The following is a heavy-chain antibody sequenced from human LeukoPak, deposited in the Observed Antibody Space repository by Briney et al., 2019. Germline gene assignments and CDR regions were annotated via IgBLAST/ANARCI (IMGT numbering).Heavy chain of an antibody. CDR3: ARYYYDILTGTNGLIPDY. Sequence: GASVKVSCKASGYTFTSYGISWVRQAPGQGLEWMGWISAYNGNTNYAQKLQGRVTMTTDTSTSTACMELRSLRSDDTAVYYCARYYYDILTGTNGLIPDYWGQGTLVTVSS. D-gene: IGHD3-9*01. CDR1: GYTFTSYG. J-gene: IGHJ4*02. CDR2: ISAYNGNT. V-gene: IGHV1-18*01.